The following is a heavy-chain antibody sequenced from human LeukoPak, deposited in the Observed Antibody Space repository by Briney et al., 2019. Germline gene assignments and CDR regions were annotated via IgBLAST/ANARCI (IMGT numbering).Heavy chain of an antibody. CDR3: AKRLTGWQQLVAGGWFDP. D-gene: IGHD6-13*01. CDR1: GFTFSSYE. J-gene: IGHJ5*02. CDR2: ISGSGGST. Sequence: GGSLRLSCAASGFTFSSYEMNWVRQAPGKGLEWVSAISGSGGSTYYADSVKGRFTISRDNSKNTLYLQMNSLRAEDTAVYYCAKRLTGWQQLVAGGWFDPWGQGTLVTVSS. V-gene: IGHV3-23*01.